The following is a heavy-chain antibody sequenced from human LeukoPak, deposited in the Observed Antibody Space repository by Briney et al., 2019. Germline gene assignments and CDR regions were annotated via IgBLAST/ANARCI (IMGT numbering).Heavy chain of an antibody. Sequence: PSETLSLTCTVSGGSISTYYWSWIRQPPGKGLEWIGYMYYSGSTNYSPSLKSRVTISVDTSKNQFSLKLSSVTAADTAVYYCVRHLLDSSGSDYFDYWGQGTLVTVSS. CDR2: MYYSGST. V-gene: IGHV4-59*08. CDR3: VRHLLDSSGSDYFDY. D-gene: IGHD6-19*01. J-gene: IGHJ4*02. CDR1: GGSISTYY.